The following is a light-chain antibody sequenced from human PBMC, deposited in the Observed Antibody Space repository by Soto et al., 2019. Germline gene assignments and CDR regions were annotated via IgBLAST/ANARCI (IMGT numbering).Light chain of an antibody. CDR2: KVS. J-gene: IGKJ5*01. CDR1: QSLVHSDGIAY. Sequence: DVVMTQSPLSLPVTLGQPASISCRSNQSLVHSDGIAYFSWFQQRPGRSPRRLIYKVSNRDSGVPASFRGSGPGTDFALKISRVEAEDVGVYYCMQGTHWPINFGHVTRLEIK. CDR3: MQGTHWPIN. V-gene: IGKV2-30*02.